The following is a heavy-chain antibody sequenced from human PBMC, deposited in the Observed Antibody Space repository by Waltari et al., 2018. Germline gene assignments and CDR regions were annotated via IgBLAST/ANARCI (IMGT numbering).Heavy chain of an antibody. Sequence: QVQLQQWGAGLLKPSETLSLTCAVYGGSFSGYYWSWIRQPPGKGLEWIGEINHSGYTDYHPSLKSRVTISVDTSKNQFSLELSSGTSADTAVYYCARSRQLYSSGLDYWGQGTLVTVS. J-gene: IGHJ4*02. V-gene: IGHV4-34*01. CDR2: INHSGYT. CDR1: GGSFSGYY. CDR3: ARSRQLYSSGLDY. D-gene: IGHD6-19*01.